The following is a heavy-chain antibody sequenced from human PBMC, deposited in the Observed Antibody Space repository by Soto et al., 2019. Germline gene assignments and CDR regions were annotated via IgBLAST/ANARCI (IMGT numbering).Heavy chain of an antibody. J-gene: IGHJ6*02. Sequence: GGSLRLSCAASGFTFSSYWMSWVRQAPGKGLEWVANIKQDGSEKYYVDSVKGRFTISRDNAKNSLYLQMNSLRAEDTAVYYCAREGIDSSGWYGAYYFYGMDVWGQGTTVTVSS. CDR1: GFTFSSYW. CDR2: IKQDGSEK. D-gene: IGHD6-19*01. CDR3: AREGIDSSGWYGAYYFYGMDV. V-gene: IGHV3-7*01.